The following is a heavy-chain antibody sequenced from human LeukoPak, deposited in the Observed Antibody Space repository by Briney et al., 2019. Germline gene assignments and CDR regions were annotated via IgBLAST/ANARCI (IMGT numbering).Heavy chain of an antibody. J-gene: IGHJ4*02. CDR2: ISSSSSYI. D-gene: IGHD2-15*01. CDR3: ARAKSPLHCSGGSCDPFDY. V-gene: IGHV3-21*01. Sequence: GGSLRLSCAASGFTFSSYSMNWVRQAPGKGLEWVSSISSSSSYIYYADSVKGRFTISRDNAKNSLYLQMNSLRAEDTAVYYCARAKSPLHCSGGSCDPFDYWGQGTLVTVSS. CDR1: GFTFSSYS.